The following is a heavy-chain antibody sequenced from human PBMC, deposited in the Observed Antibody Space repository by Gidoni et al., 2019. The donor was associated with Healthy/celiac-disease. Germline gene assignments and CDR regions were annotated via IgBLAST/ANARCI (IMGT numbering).Heavy chain of an antibody. J-gene: IGHJ3*02. D-gene: IGHD3-22*01. Sequence: QVQLQESGPGLVKPSQTLSLTCTVSGGPVSSGGDYWRWIRQHPGKGLEWIGYIYYSGSTYYNPSLKSRVTISVDTSKNQFSLKLSSVTAADTAVYYCARDLDDSRGWAFDIWGQGTMFTVSS. CDR2: IYYSGST. CDR3: ARDLDDSRGWAFDI. CDR1: GGPVSSGGDY. V-gene: IGHV4-31*03.